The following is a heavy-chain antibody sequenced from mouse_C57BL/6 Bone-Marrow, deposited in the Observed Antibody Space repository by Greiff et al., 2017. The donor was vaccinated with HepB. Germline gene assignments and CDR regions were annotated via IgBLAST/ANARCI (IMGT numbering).Heavy chain of an antibody. Sequence: QVQLKQSGAELARPGASVKLSCKASGYTFTSYGISWVKQRTGQGLEWIGEIYHRSGNTYYNEKFKGNATLTADKSSSTAYMELRSLTSEDSAVYFCARSWAYWGQGTLVTVSA. CDR1: GYTFTSYG. V-gene: IGHV1-81*01. CDR3: ARSWAY. J-gene: IGHJ3*01. CDR2: IYHRSGNT.